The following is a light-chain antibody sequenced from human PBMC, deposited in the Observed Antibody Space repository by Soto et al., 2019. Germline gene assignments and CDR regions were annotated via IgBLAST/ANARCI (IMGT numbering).Light chain of an antibody. J-gene: IGLJ2*01. V-gene: IGLV1-44*01. CDR1: SSNIGSNA. Sequence: QSVLTQPPSASGTPGQRVTISCSGSSSNIGSNAVNWYQQLPGTAPKLLIYRNNQRPSGVPDRFSGSKSGTSASLAISGLQSEDEGNYFCAAWDDSLNGVIFGGGTKLTVL. CDR3: AAWDDSLNGVI. CDR2: RNN.